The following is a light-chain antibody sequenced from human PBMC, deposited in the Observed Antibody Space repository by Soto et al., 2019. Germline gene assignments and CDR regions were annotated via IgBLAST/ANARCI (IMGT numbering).Light chain of an antibody. V-gene: IGLV7-46*01. CDR1: TGAVTTGHY. CDR3: LLSYRGVGV. Sequence: QAVVTQEPSLTVSPGGTVTLTCGSNTGAVTTGHYPYWFQQKPGQAPRTPIYDTNNKHSWTPARFSGSLLGGKAALTLSGAQPEDEADYYCLLSYRGVGVFGGGTKVTVL. J-gene: IGLJ2*01. CDR2: DTN.